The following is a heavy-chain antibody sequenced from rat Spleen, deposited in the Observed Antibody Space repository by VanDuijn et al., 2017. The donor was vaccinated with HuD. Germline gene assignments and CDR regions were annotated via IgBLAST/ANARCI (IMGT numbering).Heavy chain of an antibody. CDR3: ATAGARISRFAY. CDR1: GFTFSNYG. D-gene: IGHD2-7*01. J-gene: IGHJ3*01. V-gene: IGHV5-19*01. Sequence: EVQLVESGGGLVQPGRSLKLSCAASGFTFSNYGMHWIRQAPTKGLEWVASISPTGGSTSYRDSVKGRFTISRDNAKSTLCLHMDSLRSEDTDTYYCATAGARISRFAYWGQGTLVTVSS. CDR2: ISPTGGST.